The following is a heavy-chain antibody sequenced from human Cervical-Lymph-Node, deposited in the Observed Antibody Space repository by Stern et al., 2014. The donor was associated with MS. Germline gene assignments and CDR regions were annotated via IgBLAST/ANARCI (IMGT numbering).Heavy chain of an antibody. Sequence: VHLVESGAEVKKPGSSVKVSCEASGGTFSSYALSWVRQAPGQGLEWMGRIIPILGIPNYAQKFQGRVTITANKSTNVAYLELSGLASDDSAVYYCARGGRILYSYYFDTWGQGTLVTVSS. CDR3: ARGGRILYSYYFDT. CDR2: IIPILGIP. J-gene: IGHJ4*02. V-gene: IGHV1-69*09. D-gene: IGHD2-8*01. CDR1: GGTFSSYA.